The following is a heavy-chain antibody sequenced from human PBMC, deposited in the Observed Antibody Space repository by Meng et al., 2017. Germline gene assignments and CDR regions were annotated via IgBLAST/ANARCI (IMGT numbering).Heavy chain of an antibody. CDR3: ARITYSNYYYYGMDV. D-gene: IGHD4-11*01. Sequence: SGPTLVKPTQTLTLTCTFSGFSLSTSGMCVSWIRQPPGKALEWLALIDWDDDKYYSTSLKTRLTISKDTSKNQVVLTMTNMDPVDTATYYCARITYSNYYYYGMDVWGQGTTVTVSS. V-gene: IGHV2-70*01. CDR2: IDWDDDK. J-gene: IGHJ6*02. CDR1: GFSLSTSGMC.